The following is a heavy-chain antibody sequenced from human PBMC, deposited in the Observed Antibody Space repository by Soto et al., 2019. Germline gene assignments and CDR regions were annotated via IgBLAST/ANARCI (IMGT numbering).Heavy chain of an antibody. Sequence: SETLSLTCTVSGGSISSSSYYWGWIRQPPGKGLEWIGSIYYSGSTYYNPSLKSRVTISVDTSKNQFSLKLSSVTAADTAVYYCARLAISGYYLDYWGQGTLVTVSS. CDR1: GGSISSSSYY. CDR2: IYYSGST. V-gene: IGHV4-39*01. J-gene: IGHJ4*02. CDR3: ARLAISGYYLDY. D-gene: IGHD3-22*01.